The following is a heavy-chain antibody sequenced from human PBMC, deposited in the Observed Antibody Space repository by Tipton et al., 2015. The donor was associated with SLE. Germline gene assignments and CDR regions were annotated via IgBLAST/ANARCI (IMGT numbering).Heavy chain of an antibody. CDR3: ARRSDDYSNWFDP. V-gene: IGHV4-34*01. CDR2: INHSGST. J-gene: IGHJ5*02. CDR1: GGSFSDYY. Sequence: TLSLTCAVYGGSFSDYYWSWIRQPPGKGLEWIGEINHSGSTYYNPSLKSRLTISVETSKNQFSLKLNSVTAADTAVYYCARRSDDYSNWFDPWGQGTQVTVSS. D-gene: IGHD4-11*01.